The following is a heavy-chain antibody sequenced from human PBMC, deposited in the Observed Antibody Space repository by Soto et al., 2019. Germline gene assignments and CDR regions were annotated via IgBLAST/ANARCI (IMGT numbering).Heavy chain of an antibody. CDR3: ATLTGDPPSFDI. J-gene: IGHJ3*02. D-gene: IGHD7-27*01. V-gene: IGHV3-23*01. CDR2: ISGSGGST. CDR1: GFTFSSYA. Sequence: GGSLRLSCAASGFTFSSYAMSWVRQAPGKGLEWVSAISGSGGSTYYADSVKGRFTISRDNSKNTLYLQMNSLRAEDTAVYYCATLTGDPPSFDIWGQGTMVTVSS.